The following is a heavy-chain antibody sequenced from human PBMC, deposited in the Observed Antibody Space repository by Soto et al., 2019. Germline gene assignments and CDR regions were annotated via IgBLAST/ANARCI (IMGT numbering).Heavy chain of an antibody. Sequence: GGSPRLSLSAPGFTLSCPAHPWVPQAPGKGLEWVAVVSYDGSNKYYAGSVKGRFTISRDNSKNTQYLQMNSLRVEDTAVYYCARENVDIATTMLPYFDYWGQGTVVTVSS. CDR1: GFTLSCPA. CDR3: ARENVDIATTMLPYFDY. CDR2: VSYDGSNK. D-gene: IGHD5-12*01. J-gene: IGHJ4*02. V-gene: IGHV3-30*03.